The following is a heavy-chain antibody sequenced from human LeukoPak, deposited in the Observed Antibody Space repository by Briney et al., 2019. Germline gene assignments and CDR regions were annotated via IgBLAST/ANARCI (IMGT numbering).Heavy chain of an antibody. J-gene: IGHJ5*02. CDR2: IYYSGST. CDR1: GGSISSSSYY. Sequence: SETLSLTCTVSGGSISSSSYYWGWIRQPPGKGLEWIGSIYYSGSTYYNPSLKSRVTISVDTSKNQFSLKLSSVTAADTAVYCCARRYCSGGSCYSDNWFDPWGQGTPVTVSS. V-gene: IGHV4-39*01. CDR3: ARRYCSGGSCYSDNWFDP. D-gene: IGHD2-15*01.